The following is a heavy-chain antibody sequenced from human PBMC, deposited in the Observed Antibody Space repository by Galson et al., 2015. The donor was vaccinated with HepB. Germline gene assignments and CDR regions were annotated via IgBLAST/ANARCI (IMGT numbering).Heavy chain of an antibody. D-gene: IGHD2-2*01. J-gene: IGHJ6*03. V-gene: IGHV3-30-3*01. CDR3: AREYCSSTSCYEYYYYYYMDV. CDR2: ISYDGSNK. Sequence: SLRLSCAASGFTFSSYAMHWVRQAPGKGLEWVAVISYDGSNKYYADSVKGRFTISRDNSKNTLYLQMNSLRAEDTAVYYCAREYCSSTSCYEYYYYYYMDVWGKGTTVTVSS. CDR1: GFTFSSYA.